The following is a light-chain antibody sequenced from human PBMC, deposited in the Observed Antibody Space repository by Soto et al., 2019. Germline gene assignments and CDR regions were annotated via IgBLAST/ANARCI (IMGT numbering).Light chain of an antibody. J-gene: IGKJ2*01. CDR1: QRISTE. Sequence: EIVMTQSPATLSVSPGERATLSCRASQRISTELAWYQQKPGQPPRLLIYSASTRATGVPARCTGSGSGSEFTLTISGLQSEDFAVYYCQQGHNWPLTFGQGTRLEI. V-gene: IGKV3-15*01. CDR2: SAS. CDR3: QQGHNWPLT.